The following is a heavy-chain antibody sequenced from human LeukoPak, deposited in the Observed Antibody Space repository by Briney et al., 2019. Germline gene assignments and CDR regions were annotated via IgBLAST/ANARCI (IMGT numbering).Heavy chain of an antibody. D-gene: IGHD6-19*01. J-gene: IGHJ4*02. Sequence: SVKVSCKASRGTFSNFAISWVRQAPGQGLEWMGGIIPIFGTPNYAQKFQGRVTITTDESTSTAYMDLSSLRSEDTAVYYCARALAGKMSLHYFDYWGQGTLVTVSS. CDR2: IIPIFGTP. CDR1: RGTFSNFA. CDR3: ARALAGKMSLHYFDY. V-gene: IGHV1-69*05.